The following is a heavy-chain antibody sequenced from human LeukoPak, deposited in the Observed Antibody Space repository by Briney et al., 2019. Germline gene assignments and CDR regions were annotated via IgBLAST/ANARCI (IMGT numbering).Heavy chain of an antibody. D-gene: IGHD2-2*02. CDR2: IKQDGSEK. Sequence: QTGGSLRLSCAASGFTFSSYWMSWVRQAPGKGLEWVANIKQDGSEKYYVDSVKGRFTISGDNAKNSLYLQMNSLRAEDTAVYYCAGSCSSTSCYTGWFDPWGQGTLVTVSS. CDR3: AGSCSSTSCYTGWFDP. CDR1: GFTFSSYW. V-gene: IGHV3-7*01. J-gene: IGHJ5*02.